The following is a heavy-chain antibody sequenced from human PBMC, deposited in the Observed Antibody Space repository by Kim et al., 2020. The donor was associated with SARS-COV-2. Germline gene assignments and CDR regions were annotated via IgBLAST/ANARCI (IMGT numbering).Heavy chain of an antibody. Sequence: VKGRFTISRDNSKNTPYLQMNSLRAEDTAVYYCAKDQYPGGYYYVDWFDPWGQGTLVTVSS. CDR3: AKDQYPGGYYYVDWFDP. J-gene: IGHJ5*02. D-gene: IGHD3-22*01. V-gene: IGHV3-23*01.